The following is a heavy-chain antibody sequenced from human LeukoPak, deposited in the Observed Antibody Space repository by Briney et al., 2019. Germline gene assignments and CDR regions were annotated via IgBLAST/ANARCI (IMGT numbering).Heavy chain of an antibody. CDR3: ARDKEYYDSSGYQYYYHMDV. J-gene: IGHJ6*03. V-gene: IGHV1-2*02. CDR1: GYTFTGYY. D-gene: IGHD3-22*01. Sequence: GASVKVSCKASGYTFTGYYMHWVRQAPGQGLEWMGWINPNSGGTNYAQKFQGRVTMTRDTSISTAYMELSRLRSDDTAVYYCARDKEYYDSSGYQYYYHMDVWGKGTTVTVSS. CDR2: INPNSGGT.